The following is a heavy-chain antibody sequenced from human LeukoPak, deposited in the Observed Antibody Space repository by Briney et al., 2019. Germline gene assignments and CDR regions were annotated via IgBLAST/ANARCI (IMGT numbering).Heavy chain of an antibody. D-gene: IGHD2-15*01. Sequence: ASVKVSCKASGYTFTSYDINWVRHATGQGLEWMGWMNPNSGNTGYAQKFRGRVTMTRNTSISTAYMELSSLGSEDTAVYYCASALRGCSGGSCYSTALYYFDYWGQGTLVTVSS. CDR2: MNPNSGNT. CDR1: GYTFTSYD. CDR3: ASALRGCSGGSCYSTALYYFDY. V-gene: IGHV1-8*01. J-gene: IGHJ4*02.